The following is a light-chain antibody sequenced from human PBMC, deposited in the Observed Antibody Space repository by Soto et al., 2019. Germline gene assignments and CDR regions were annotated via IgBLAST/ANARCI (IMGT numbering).Light chain of an antibody. CDR1: QDIRNY. CDR3: QNYNRAPWT. Sequence: DIQMTQSPSSLSASVGDRVTITCRASQDIRNYLAWYQQKPGKVPKLLIYGASTVQSGVPSRFSGSGSGTEVPLTIRSLHTEEVATSYFQNYNRAPWTFGQGTKVESK. CDR2: GAS. J-gene: IGKJ1*01. V-gene: IGKV1-27*01.